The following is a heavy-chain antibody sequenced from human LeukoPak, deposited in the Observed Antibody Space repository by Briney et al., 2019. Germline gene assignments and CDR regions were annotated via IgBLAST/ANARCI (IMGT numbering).Heavy chain of an antibody. CDR2: INRSGGRT. J-gene: IGHJ4*02. D-gene: IGHD3-22*01. CDR1: GYTFTSFY. CDR3: ARHPDSSGYYGNYFDY. V-gene: IGHV1-46*01. Sequence: ASVKVSCKASGYTFTSFYMHWVRQAPEQGLEWMGIINRSGGRTSYAQKFQGRVTMTRDMSTSTVYMELSSLRSEDTAVYYCARHPDSSGYYGNYFDYWGQGTLVTVSS.